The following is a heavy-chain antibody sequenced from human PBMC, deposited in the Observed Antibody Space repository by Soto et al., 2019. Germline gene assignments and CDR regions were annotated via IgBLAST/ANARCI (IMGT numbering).Heavy chain of an antibody. CDR1: GYSISSSNW. Sequence: QVQLQESGPGLVKPSDSLSLIFAVSGYSISSSNWWGWIRQPPGKGLEWIGNIYYSGSAYYNPSLKSRVTMSVRTSKYQFPLKLTSVTAVDTAVYYCARGDYSKAFDIWGQGTTVTVSS. CDR3: ARGDYSKAFDI. J-gene: IGHJ3*02. D-gene: IGHD2-21*01. CDR2: IYYSGSA. V-gene: IGHV4-28*03.